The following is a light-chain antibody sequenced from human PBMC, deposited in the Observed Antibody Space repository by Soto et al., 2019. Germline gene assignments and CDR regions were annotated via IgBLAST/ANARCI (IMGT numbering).Light chain of an antibody. Sequence: EIVLTQSPGTLSLSPGERATLSCRASQSVGSDHLAWYQQKPGQAPRLLLYGASNRASGIPVRFSGSGSGTDFTLTISSLEPEDFAVYSCQQYGSAPYTFGQGTKLAI. V-gene: IGKV3-20*01. J-gene: IGKJ2*01. CDR3: QQYGSAPYT. CDR1: QSVGSDH. CDR2: GAS.